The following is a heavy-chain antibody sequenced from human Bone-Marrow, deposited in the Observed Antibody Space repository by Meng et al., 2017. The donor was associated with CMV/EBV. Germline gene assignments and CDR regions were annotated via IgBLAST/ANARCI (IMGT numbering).Heavy chain of an antibody. V-gene: IGHV4-30-4*08. CDR3: AREGASGSSIGY. CDR2: ISYSGST. CDR1: GGSISSADYY. Sequence: QVQLQESGPGLVTPSQTLSLTCTVSGGSISSADYYWSWIRQPPGKGLEWIGYISYSGSTYYNPSLRSRITMSVDTSKNQFSLKVSSVTAADTAVYYCAREGASGSSIGYSGRGTLVTVSS. D-gene: IGHD3-10*01. J-gene: IGHJ4*02.